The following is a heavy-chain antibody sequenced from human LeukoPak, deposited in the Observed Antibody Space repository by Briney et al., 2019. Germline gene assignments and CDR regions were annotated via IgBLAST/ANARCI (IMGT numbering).Heavy chain of an antibody. CDR3: ARERGRGRDSPWFDY. CDR2: IYSDGST. D-gene: IGHD3-16*01. J-gene: IGHJ4*02. Sequence: GESLRLSCAASGFTVSGDFMSWVRQAPGKGLEWVSVIYSDGSTYYADSVKGRFTISRDNSKNTLYLQMYGLRAEDTAVYYCARERGRGRDSPWFDYWGQGTLVTVSS. CDR1: GFTVSGDF. V-gene: IGHV3-53*01.